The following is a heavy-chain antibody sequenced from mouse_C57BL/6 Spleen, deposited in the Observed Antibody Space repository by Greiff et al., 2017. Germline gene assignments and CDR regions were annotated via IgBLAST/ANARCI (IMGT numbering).Heavy chain of an antibody. CDR3: ARKEAYYSNWYFDV. D-gene: IGHD2-5*01. J-gene: IGHJ1*03. CDR1: GFTFSDYG. Sequence: EVMLVESGGGLVKPGGSLKLSCAASGFTFSDYGMHWVHQAPEKGLEWVAYISSGSSTIYYADTVKGRFTISRDNAKNTLFLQMTSLRSEDTAMYYCARKEAYYSNWYFDVWGTGTTVTVSS. V-gene: IGHV5-17*01. CDR2: ISSGSSTI.